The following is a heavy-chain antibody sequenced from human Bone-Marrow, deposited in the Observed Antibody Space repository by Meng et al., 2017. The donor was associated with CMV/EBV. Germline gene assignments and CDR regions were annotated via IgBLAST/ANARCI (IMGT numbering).Heavy chain of an antibody. V-gene: IGHV3-74*03. CDR2: IYIDERRAPNT. CDR3: ARSTASGTDCWG. Sequence: GESLKISCAASGFTLSDYWMHWVRQAPGKGLMWVARIYIDERRAPNTMHADSVKGRFTISSDNAKNTLYLQMNSLRVEDTAVYYCARSTASGTDCWGWGQGTLVTVSS. D-gene: IGHD2-21*02. J-gene: IGHJ4*02. CDR1: GFTLSDYW.